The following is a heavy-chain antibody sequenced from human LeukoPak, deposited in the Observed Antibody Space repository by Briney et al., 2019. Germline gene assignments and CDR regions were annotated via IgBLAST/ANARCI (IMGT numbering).Heavy chain of an antibody. V-gene: IGHV1-18*01. Sequence: ASVKVSCKASGYTFTSYGISWVRQAPGQGLEWMGWISAYNGNTNYAQKLQGRVTMTTDTSTSTAYMELRSLRSDDTAVYYCARGGGYYGSGSPIELGDYWGQGTLVTVSS. J-gene: IGHJ4*02. CDR2: ISAYNGNT. CDR1: GYTFTSYG. D-gene: IGHD3-10*01. CDR3: ARGGGYYGSGSPIELGDY.